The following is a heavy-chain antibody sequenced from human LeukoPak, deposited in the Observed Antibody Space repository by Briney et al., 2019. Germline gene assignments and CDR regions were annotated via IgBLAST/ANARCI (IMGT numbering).Heavy chain of an antibody. Sequence: PGRSLRLSCAASGFTFSSYGMHWVRQAPGKGLKWLAFISYDGSNQNYADSVKGRFTISRDNSKNTVYLQQSSLRAEDTAVYYCARDRLRAFYYFDSWGQGTLVTVSS. CDR2: ISYDGSNQ. V-gene: IGHV3-30*03. CDR1: GFTFSSYG. D-gene: IGHD2/OR15-2a*01. CDR3: ARDRLRAFYYFDS. J-gene: IGHJ4*02.